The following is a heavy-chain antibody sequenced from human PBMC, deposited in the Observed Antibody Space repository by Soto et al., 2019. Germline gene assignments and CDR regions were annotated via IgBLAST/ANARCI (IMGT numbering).Heavy chain of an antibody. Sequence: QMQLVQSGPEVKKPGTSVKVSCKASGFTFSSSAMQWVRQARGQRLEWIGWIVVGSGHTNYAQKFQERATITRDMSTTTAYMELSSLRFEDTAVYYCAAKLYSRGGGHWGQGTLVTVSS. D-gene: IGHD6-19*01. J-gene: IGHJ4*02. CDR2: IVVGSGHT. V-gene: IGHV1-58*02. CDR1: GFTFSSSA. CDR3: AAKLYSRGGGH.